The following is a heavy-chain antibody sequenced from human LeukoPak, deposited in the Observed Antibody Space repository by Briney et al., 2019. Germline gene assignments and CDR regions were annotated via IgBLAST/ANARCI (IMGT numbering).Heavy chain of an antibody. CDR3: AREGAREGALIAVAGTGGMDV. J-gene: IGHJ6*02. D-gene: IGHD6-19*01. V-gene: IGHV4-4*07. CDR1: GGSISSYY. CDR2: IYTSGST. Sequence: SETLSLTCTVSGGSISSYYWSWIRQPAGKGLEWIGRIYTSGSTNYNPSLKSRVTMSVDTSKNQFSLKLSSVTAADTAVYYCAREGAREGALIAVAGTGGMDVWGQGTTVTVSS.